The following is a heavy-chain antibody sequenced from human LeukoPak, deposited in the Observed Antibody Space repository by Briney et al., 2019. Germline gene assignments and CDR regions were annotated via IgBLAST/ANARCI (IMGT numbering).Heavy chain of an antibody. J-gene: IGHJ4*02. V-gene: IGHV3-30*03. CDR1: GFTFRNYG. CDR2: ISDDGRKK. D-gene: IGHD7-27*01. CDR3: ARDYTGKYTTDY. Sequence: PGGSLRLSCAASGFTFRNYGIHWVRQAPGKGLQRVAYISDDGRKKYYADSVKGRDTISRDNSKNTLDLYMDSLTPEDTAVYYCARDYTGKYTTDYWGQGTLVTVSS.